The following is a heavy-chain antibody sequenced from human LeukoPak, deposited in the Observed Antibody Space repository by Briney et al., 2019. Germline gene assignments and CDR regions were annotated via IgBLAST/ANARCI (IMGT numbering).Heavy chain of an antibody. J-gene: IGHJ5*02. CDR3: ARVAGGYCSGGSCYSGWFDP. D-gene: IGHD2-15*01. V-gene: IGHV1-18*01. Sequence: VGSVKVTCKASGYTFTSYGISWVRQAPGQGLEWMGWISACNGNTNYAQKLQGRVTMTTDTSTSTAYMELRSLRSDDTAVYYCARVAGGYCSGGSCYSGWFDPWGQGTLVTVSS. CDR1: GYTFTSYG. CDR2: ISACNGNT.